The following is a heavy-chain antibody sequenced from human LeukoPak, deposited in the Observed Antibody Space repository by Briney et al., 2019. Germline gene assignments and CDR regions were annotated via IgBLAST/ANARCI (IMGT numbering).Heavy chain of an antibody. CDR2: IYPGDSGT. Sequence: GESLKISCKGSGYSFTSYWIGWVRQMPGKGLEWMGIIYPGDSGTRYSPSFQGQVTISADKSISTAYLQWSGLKASDTAMYYCARQVRAGDYDYVWGSYPANWGQGTLVTVSS. V-gene: IGHV5-51*01. CDR1: GYSFTSYW. D-gene: IGHD3-16*02. CDR3: ARQVRAGDYDYVWGSYPAN. J-gene: IGHJ4*02.